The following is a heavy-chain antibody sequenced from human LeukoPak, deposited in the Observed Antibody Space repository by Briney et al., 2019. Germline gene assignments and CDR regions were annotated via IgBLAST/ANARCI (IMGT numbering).Heavy chain of an antibody. Sequence: SETLSLTCTVSGDSITGYYWSWIRQPPGKGLEWIGYIYYSGSTNYNPSLKSRVTISVDTSKNQFPLKLSSVTAADTAVYYCARAWSTMTGDAFDIWGQGTMVTVSS. CDR2: IYYSGST. V-gene: IGHV4-59*01. CDR3: ARAWSTMTGDAFDI. D-gene: IGHD3-22*01. CDR1: GDSITGYY. J-gene: IGHJ3*02.